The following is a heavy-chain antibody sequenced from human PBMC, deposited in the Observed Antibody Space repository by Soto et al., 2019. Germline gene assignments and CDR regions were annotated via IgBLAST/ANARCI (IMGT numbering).Heavy chain of an antibody. CDR1: GFTLSTYD. Sequence: GGSLRLSCAASGFTLSTYDMNWVRPATGKGLEWISYISDSGGNIYYADSVKGRFTISRDNAKNSLYLQMNSLRAEDTAVYYCVRGLAARPYYGMDVWGQGTTVPVSS. CDR2: ISDSGGNI. J-gene: IGHJ6*02. V-gene: IGHV3-48*03. D-gene: IGHD6-6*01. CDR3: VRGLAARPYYGMDV.